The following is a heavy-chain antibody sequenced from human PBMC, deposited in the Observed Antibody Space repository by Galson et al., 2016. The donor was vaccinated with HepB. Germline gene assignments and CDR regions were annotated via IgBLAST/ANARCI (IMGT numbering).Heavy chain of an antibody. CDR3: ARDVLRYFDWLLFGGSNYYYYGMDV. V-gene: IGHV3-33*01. CDR1: GFTFSSYC. D-gene: IGHD3-9*01. J-gene: IGHJ6*02. Sequence: SLRLSCAASGFTFSSYCMHWVRQAPGKGLEWVAVIWYDGSNKYYADSVKGRFTISGDNSKDTLYLQMNSLRAEDTAVYYCARDVLRYFDWLLFGGSNYYYYGMDVWGQGTTVTVSS. CDR2: IWYDGSNK.